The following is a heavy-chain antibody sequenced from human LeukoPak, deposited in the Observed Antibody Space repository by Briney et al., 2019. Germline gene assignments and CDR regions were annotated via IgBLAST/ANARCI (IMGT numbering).Heavy chain of an antibody. D-gene: IGHD1-26*01. CDR1: GGSISSGGYS. Sequence: MTSETLSLTCAVSGGSISSGGYSWSWIRQPPGKGLEWIGYINHSGSTNYNPPLKSRVTISVDTSKNQFSLKLSSVTAADTAVYYCARWVVGATRDYFDYWGQGTLVTVSS. V-gene: IGHV4-30-2*01. J-gene: IGHJ4*02. CDR3: ARWVVGATRDYFDY. CDR2: INHSGST.